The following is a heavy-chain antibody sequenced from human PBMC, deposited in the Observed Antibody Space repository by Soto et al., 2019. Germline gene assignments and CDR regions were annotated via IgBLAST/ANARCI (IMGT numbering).Heavy chain of an antibody. Sequence: SETLSLTCTASGGSISSYYWALILQPAGKGLEWXGRXXTXGXTXYXXSRXXRVTMSVDTSKNQFSLKLSSVTAADTAVYYCAREAGGWARTKVLDYWGQGTLVTVSS. J-gene: IGHJ4*02. V-gene: IGHV4-4*07. CDR3: AREAGGWARTKVLDY. CDR2: XXTXGXT. CDR1: GGSISSYY. D-gene: IGHD3-10*01.